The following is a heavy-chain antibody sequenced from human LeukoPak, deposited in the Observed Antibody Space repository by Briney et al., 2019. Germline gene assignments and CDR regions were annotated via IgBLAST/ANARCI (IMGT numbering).Heavy chain of an antibody. CDR1: GYTFTGYY. V-gene: IGHV1-2*02. CDR3: ARDLLAMVRGVIIGAVGY. Sequence: GASVKVSCKASGYTFTGYYMHWVRQAPGQGLEWMGWINPNSGGTNYAQKFQGRVTMTRDTSISIAYMELSRLRSDDTAVYYCARDLLAMVRGVIIGAVGYWGQGTLVTVSS. CDR2: INPNSGGT. J-gene: IGHJ4*02. D-gene: IGHD3-10*01.